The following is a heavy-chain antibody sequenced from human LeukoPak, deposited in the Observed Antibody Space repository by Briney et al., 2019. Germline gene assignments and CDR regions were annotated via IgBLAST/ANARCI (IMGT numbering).Heavy chain of an antibody. V-gene: IGHV1-8*01. CDR3: ARAPSITGTTPPGY. D-gene: IGHD1-7*01. CDR1: GYTFTSYD. CDR2: MNPNTCNT. J-gene: IGHJ4*02. Sequence: ASVKVSCKASGYTFTSYDINWVRQATGQGLEWMGWMNPNTCNTGYAQKFQRRVTMTTTTSISTAYMELSSLRSEDTAVYYCARAPSITGTTPPGYWGQGTLVTVSS.